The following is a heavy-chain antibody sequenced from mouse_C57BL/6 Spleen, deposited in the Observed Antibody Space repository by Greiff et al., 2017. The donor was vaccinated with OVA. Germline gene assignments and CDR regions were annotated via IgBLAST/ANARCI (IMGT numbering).Heavy chain of an antibody. J-gene: IGHJ2*01. V-gene: IGHV1-61*01. CDR3: AITTAYYFDY. CDR1: GYTFTSYW. CDR2: IYPSDSET. Sequence: QVQLQQPGAELVRPGSSVKLSCKASGYTFTSYWMDWVKQRPGQGLEWIGNIYPSDSETHYNQKFKDKATLTVDKSSSTAYMQLSSLTSEDSAVYYCAITTAYYFDYWGQGTTLTVSS. D-gene: IGHD1-2*01.